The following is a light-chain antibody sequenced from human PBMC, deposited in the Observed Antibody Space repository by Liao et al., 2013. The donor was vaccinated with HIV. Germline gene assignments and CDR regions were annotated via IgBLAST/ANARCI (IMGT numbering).Light chain of an antibody. CDR3: QVWDSSGDHPVV. CDR2: NDN. Sequence: SYELTQPPSVSVAPGKTARITCGGINIGSKTVHWYQQRPGQAPVLVIYNDNDRPSGIPERFSGSNSGNTATLTISRVEAGDGADYYCQVWDSSGDHPVVFGGGTKLTVL. CDR1: NIGSKT. J-gene: IGLJ2*01. V-gene: IGLV3-21*04.